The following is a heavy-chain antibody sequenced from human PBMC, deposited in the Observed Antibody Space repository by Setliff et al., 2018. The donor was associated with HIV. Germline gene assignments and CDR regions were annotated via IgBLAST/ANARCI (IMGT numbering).Heavy chain of an antibody. Sequence: PGESLKISCEASGYTFTNYWIGWVRQMPGKGLEWMGIIYPGDSDIIYSPSFQGQVTISADKSITTAYLQLSSLKDDDTAIYYCARPAPLLGTSPANNAFDIWGQGTTVTVSS. CDR2: IYPGDSDI. CDR3: ARPAPLLGTSPANNAFDI. D-gene: IGHD3-10*01. CDR1: GYTFTNYW. V-gene: IGHV5-51*01. J-gene: IGHJ3*02.